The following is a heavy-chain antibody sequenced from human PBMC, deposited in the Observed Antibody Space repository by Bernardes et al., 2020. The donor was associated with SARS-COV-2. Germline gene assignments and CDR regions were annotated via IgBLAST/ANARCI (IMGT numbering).Heavy chain of an antibody. Sequence: GGSLRLSCAASGFTFSSYAMHWVRQAPGKGLEWVAVISYDGSNKYYADSVKGRFTISRDNSKNTLYLQMNSLRAEDTAVYYCAREPGDGAPIDYWGQGTLVTVSS. CDR3: AREPGDGAPIDY. V-gene: IGHV3-30-3*01. J-gene: IGHJ4*02. CDR2: ISYDGSNK. D-gene: IGHD4-17*01. CDR1: GFTFSSYA.